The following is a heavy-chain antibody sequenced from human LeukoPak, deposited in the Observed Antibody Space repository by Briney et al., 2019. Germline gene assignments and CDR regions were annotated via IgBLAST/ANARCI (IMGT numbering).Heavy chain of an antibody. V-gene: IGHV5-51*01. CDR2: IFPGDSDI. Sequence: ESLKISCKGSGYSFRDYWIGWVRQMPGKGLEWIGIIFPGDSDIRFNPSFQGQVSISVDNSISTVYLQWSSLKASDSALYFCAIHGLRGCSDRGYTSFYYYGLNVWGQGSTVTVSS. CDR1: GYSFRDYW. CDR3: AIHGLRGCSDRGYTSFYYYGLNV. D-gene: IGHD2-15*01. J-gene: IGHJ6*02.